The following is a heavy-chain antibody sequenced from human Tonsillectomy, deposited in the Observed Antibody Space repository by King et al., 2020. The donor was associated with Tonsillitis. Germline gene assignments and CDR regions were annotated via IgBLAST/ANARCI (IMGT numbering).Heavy chain of an antibody. CDR3: ARDGLLWFGEGHAFDT. CDR2: IYYSGST. Sequence: VQLQESGPGLVKPSETLSLTCTVSGDSISSYYWSWIRQPPGKGLEWIGYIYYSGSTNYNPSLRSRVTISVDTSKNQFSLRLSSVTAADTAVYYCARDGLLWFGEGHAFDTWGQGTMVTVSS. J-gene: IGHJ3*02. D-gene: IGHD3-10*01. V-gene: IGHV4-59*01. CDR1: GDSISSYY.